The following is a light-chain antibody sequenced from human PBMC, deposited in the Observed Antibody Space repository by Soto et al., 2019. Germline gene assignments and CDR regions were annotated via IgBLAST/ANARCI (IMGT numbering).Light chain of an antibody. J-gene: IGKJ2*03. Sequence: DIQMTQSPSSLSASVGDRVTITCQAGQDISNYLNWYQQKQGQAPKLLIYDTSNLQTGVPSRFSGSGSGTYFTFSIASLRPEDIGTYYCQHLASFGQGTKLGIK. CDR2: DTS. V-gene: IGKV1-33*01. CDR3: QHLAS. CDR1: QDISNY.